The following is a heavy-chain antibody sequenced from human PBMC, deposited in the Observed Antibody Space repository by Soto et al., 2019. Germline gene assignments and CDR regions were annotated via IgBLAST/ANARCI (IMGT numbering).Heavy chain of an antibody. CDR1: GYTFTSYY. D-gene: IGHD3-10*01. V-gene: IGHV1-46*03. J-gene: IGHJ6*03. CDR2: INPSGGST. Sequence: QVQLVQSGAEVKKPGASVKVSCKASGYTFTSYYMHWVRQAPGQGLEWMGIINPSGGSTSYAQKFRGRVTMTRDTSTSTVYMELSSLRSEDTAVYYCASQSVLLWFGEFNYYYYMDVWGKGTTVTVSS. CDR3: ASQSVLLWFGEFNYYYYMDV.